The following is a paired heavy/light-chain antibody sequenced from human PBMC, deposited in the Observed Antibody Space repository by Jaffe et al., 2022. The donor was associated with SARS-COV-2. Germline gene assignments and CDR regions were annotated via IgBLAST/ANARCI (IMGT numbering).Heavy chain of an antibody. CDR1: GFTFNTYW. CDR2: IKPDGSDK. Sequence: EVQLVESGGGLVQPGGSLRLSCAATGFTFNTYWMTWVRQAPGKGPEWVANIKPDGSDKYYVDSVKGRFTISRDNANNSLYLQMKYLGADDTAVYYCARVVPEAGPDCWGQGIPVTVSS. V-gene: IGHV3-7*03. D-gene: IGHD6-19*01. J-gene: IGHJ4*02. CDR3: ARVVPEAGPDC.
Light chain of an antibody. J-gene: IGKJ3*01. V-gene: IGKV1-5*03. CDR3: QQYNSYSLFT. CDR2: KAS. Sequence: DVQMTQSPSTLSASVGDRVTITCRASQSVNSWLSWYQQKPGKPPKLLIYKASTLESGVPSRFSGSGSGTEFTLTIGCLQPDDFATYYCQQYNSYSLFTFGPGTKVEIK. CDR1: QSVNSW.